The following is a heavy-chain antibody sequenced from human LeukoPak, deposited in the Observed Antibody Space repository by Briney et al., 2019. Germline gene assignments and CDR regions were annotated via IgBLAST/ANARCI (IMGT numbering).Heavy chain of an antibody. CDR3: SGRDSSRSPRAY. J-gene: IGHJ4*02. Sequence: KPGGSLRLSCAVSGLTFSSYSFNWVRQAPGKGLEWVSSITPTSSYIYYADSVKGRFAISRDNAKNEVYLEMNSLRAEDTGVYYCSGRDSSRSPRAYWGQGTLVSVSS. D-gene: IGHD2-2*01. V-gene: IGHV3-21*06. CDR2: ITPTSSYI. CDR1: GLTFSSYS.